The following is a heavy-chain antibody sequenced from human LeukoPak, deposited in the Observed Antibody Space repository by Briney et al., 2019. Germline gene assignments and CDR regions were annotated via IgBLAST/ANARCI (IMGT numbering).Heavy chain of an antibody. J-gene: IGHJ5*02. CDR3: AREESGSSSGRHSTIPNWFDP. Sequence: ASVKVSCKASGYTFTGYYMHWVRQAPGQGLEWMGWINPNSGGTNYAQKFQGRVTMTRDTAISTAYMELSRLRSDDTAVYYCAREESGSSSGRHSTIPNWFDPWGQGTLVTVSS. CDR1: GYTFTGYY. V-gene: IGHV1-2*02. CDR2: INPNSGGT. D-gene: IGHD6-19*01.